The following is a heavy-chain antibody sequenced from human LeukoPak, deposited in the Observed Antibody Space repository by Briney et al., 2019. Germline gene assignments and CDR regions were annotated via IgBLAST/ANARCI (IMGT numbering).Heavy chain of an antibody. Sequence: GRSLRLSCAASGLIFSNYGMHWVRQAPGKGLQWVAFISYDGNTEYVGDSVQGRFTVSRDNSENTLYLQMNSLRADDSAVYYCASSGNYYPYLLDYWGQGTLVTVSS. CDR3: ASSGNYYPYLLDY. CDR1: GLIFSNYG. CDR2: ISYDGNTE. V-gene: IGHV3-30*03. D-gene: IGHD1-26*01. J-gene: IGHJ4*02.